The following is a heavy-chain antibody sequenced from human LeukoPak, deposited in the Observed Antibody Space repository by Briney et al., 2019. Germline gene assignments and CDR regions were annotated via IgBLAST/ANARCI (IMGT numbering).Heavy chain of an antibody. D-gene: IGHD6-19*01. Sequence: SETLSLTCSVSGGSISSCYWSGIRQPPEKVLEWIGYYYYSGSTNYNPSLKSRVTISVDTSKNQFYLKLSSVSAADTAVYYCARDSGWDSSGWFDYCGQGNLGTVSS. CDR3: ARDSGWDSSGWFDY. J-gene: IGHJ4*02. V-gene: IGHV4-59*01. CDR2: YYYSGST. CDR1: GGSISSCY.